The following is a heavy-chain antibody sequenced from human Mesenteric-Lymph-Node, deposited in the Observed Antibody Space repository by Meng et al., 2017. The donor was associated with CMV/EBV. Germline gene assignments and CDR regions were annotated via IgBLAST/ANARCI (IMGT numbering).Heavy chain of an antibody. D-gene: IGHD2-21*01. J-gene: IGHJ4*02. V-gene: IGHV3-48*04. CDR2: ISSSGSTT. CDR3: ARGYSPGNY. CDR1: GFTFRSYW. Sequence: GGSLRLSCAVSGFTFRSYWMAWVRQAPGKGLEWVSYISSSGSTTYYADSVKGRFTISRDNAKNSLLLQMNSLRAEDTAVYYCARGYSPGNYWGQGTMVTVSS.